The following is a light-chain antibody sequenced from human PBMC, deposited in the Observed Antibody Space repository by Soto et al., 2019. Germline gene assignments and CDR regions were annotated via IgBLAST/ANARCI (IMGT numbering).Light chain of an antibody. CDR3: QSYDGSLVV. V-gene: IGLV6-57*01. J-gene: IGLJ2*01. CDR1: SGSIASNF. Sequence: NFMLTQPHSVSESPGKTVTISCTRSSGSIASNFVQWYQQRPGSSPTTVIYEDNQRLSGVPDRFSGSVDSSSNSASLTISGLKTEDAAHYYCQSYDGSLVVFGGGTKVTVL. CDR2: EDN.